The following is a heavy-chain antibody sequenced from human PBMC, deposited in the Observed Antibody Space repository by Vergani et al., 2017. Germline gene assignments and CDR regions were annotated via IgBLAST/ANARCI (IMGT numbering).Heavy chain of an antibody. D-gene: IGHD2-2*01. CDR1: GFTFDDCD. Sequence: EVQLVESGGGVVRPGGSLRLSCAASGFTFDDCDMSWVRQAPGKGLEWVSGINWNGGGTGYADSVKGRFTISRDNAKNSLYLQMNSLRAEDTALYYCGMYCSSPTCGTHPRVQNYGMDVWGQGTTVTVS. CDR3: GMYCSSPTCGTHPRVQNYGMDV. J-gene: IGHJ6*02. V-gene: IGHV3-20*04. CDR2: INWNGGGT.